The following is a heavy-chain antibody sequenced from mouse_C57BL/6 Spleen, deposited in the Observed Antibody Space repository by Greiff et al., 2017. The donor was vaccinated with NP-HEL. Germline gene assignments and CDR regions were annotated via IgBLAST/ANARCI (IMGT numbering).Heavy chain of an antibody. CDR2: IDPETGGT. J-gene: IGHJ3*01. CDR3: TRDGYPTPRFAW. V-gene: IGHV1-15*01. CDR1: GYTFTDYE. D-gene: IGHD2-3*01. Sequence: QVHVKQSGAELVRPGASVTLSCKASGYTFTDYEMHWVKQTPVHGLEWIGAIDPETGGTAYNQKFKGKAILTADKSSSTAYMELRSLTSEDSAVYYCTRDGYPTPRFAWWGQGTLVTVSA.